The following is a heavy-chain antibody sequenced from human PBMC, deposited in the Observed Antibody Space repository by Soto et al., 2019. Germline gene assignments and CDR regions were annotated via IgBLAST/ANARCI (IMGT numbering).Heavy chain of an antibody. V-gene: IGHV1-18*01. CDR3: ARSLGYSSSDWFDP. CDR2: ISTYNGNT. Sequence: ASGKVSCKASGYTFTSYGITWVRQAPGQGLEWMGWISTYNGNTNYEQKLQGRVTMTTDTSTSTAYMELRSLRSDDTAVYYCARSLGYSSSDWFDPWGQGTLVTVSS. D-gene: IGHD6-6*01. J-gene: IGHJ5*02. CDR1: GYTFTSYG.